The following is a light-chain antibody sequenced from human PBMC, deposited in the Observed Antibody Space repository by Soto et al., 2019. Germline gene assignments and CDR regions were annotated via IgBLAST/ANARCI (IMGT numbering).Light chain of an antibody. CDR2: RAS. CDR1: QSISSR. V-gene: IGKV3-15*01. Sequence: EIVMTQSPATLSVSPGERATLSCRASQSISSRLAWYQQKPGQAPRLLIYRASTRATGIPARFSGSGSGTEFTLTISSLQSEDFAVYFCQQYYTWPLTFGGGAKVEIK. J-gene: IGKJ4*01. CDR3: QQYYTWPLT.